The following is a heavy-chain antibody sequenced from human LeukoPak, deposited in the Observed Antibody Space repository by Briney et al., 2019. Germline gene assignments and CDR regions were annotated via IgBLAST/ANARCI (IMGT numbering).Heavy chain of an antibody. Sequence: PGGSLRLSCAASGFTFSSYAMSWVRQAPGKGLEWVSAISGSGGSTYYADSVKGRFTISRDNSKNTLYLQMNSLRAEDTAVYYCAKQVKPYCSSTSCYQDYWGQGTLVTVSS. CDR1: GFTFSSYA. CDR3: AKQVKPYCSSTSCYQDY. J-gene: IGHJ4*02. V-gene: IGHV3-23*01. D-gene: IGHD2-2*01. CDR2: ISGSGGST.